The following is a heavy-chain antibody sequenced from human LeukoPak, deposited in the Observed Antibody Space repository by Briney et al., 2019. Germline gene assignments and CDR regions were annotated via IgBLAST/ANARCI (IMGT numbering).Heavy chain of an antibody. D-gene: IGHD5-12*01. J-gene: IGHJ4*02. CDR1: GFTFSRYD. CDR3: ARTQITEWLRYYFDY. CDR2: INPNSGGT. Sequence: GGSLRLSCVASGFTFSRYDVHWVRQAPGQGLEWMGWINPNSGGTNYAQKFQGRVTMTRDTSISTAYMELSRLRSDDTAVYYCARTQITEWLRYYFDYWGQGTLVTVSS. V-gene: IGHV1-2*02.